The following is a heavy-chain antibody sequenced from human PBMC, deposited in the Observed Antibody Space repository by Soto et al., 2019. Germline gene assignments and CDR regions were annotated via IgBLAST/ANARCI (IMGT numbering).Heavy chain of an antibody. CDR3: AIPLGYCRGGSCDDAFDI. Sequence: PGGSLRLSCAASGFTFSDYYMSWIRQAPWKGLEWVSYISSSGSTIYYADSVKGRFTISRDNAKNSLYLQMNSLRAEDTAVYYCAIPLGYCRGGSCDDAFDIWGQGTMVTVSS. CDR1: GFTFSDYY. V-gene: IGHV3-11*01. CDR2: ISSSGSTI. D-gene: IGHD2-15*01. J-gene: IGHJ3*02.